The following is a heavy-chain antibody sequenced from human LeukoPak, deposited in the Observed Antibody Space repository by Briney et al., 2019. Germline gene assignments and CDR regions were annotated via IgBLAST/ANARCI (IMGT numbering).Heavy chain of an antibody. CDR1: GFTFSSYA. V-gene: IGHV3-30*04. D-gene: IGHD4-23*01. Sequence: PGGSLRLSCAASGFTFSSYAMHWVRQAPGKGLEWVAVISYDGSNKYYADSVKGRFTISRDNSKNTLYLQMNSLRAEDTAVYYCARESLGGYYYGMGVWGQGTTVTVSS. CDR3: ARESLGGYYYGMGV. J-gene: IGHJ6*02. CDR2: ISYDGSNK.